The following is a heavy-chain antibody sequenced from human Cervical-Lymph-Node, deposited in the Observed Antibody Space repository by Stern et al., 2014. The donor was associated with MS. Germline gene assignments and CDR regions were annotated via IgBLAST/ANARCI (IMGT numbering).Heavy chain of an antibody. V-gene: IGHV5-51*03. J-gene: IGHJ6*02. D-gene: IGHD5-18*01. Sequence: VQLVQSGAEVKKPGESLKISCKGSGYSFATYWIGWVRQMPGKGLEWMGVIYPGDSDARSSPSFQGQVTISADKSISPAYLHWSSLKASDTAMYYCARPGDDTAKYGLDVWGQGTTVTVSS. CDR1: GYSFATYW. CDR2: IYPGDSDA. CDR3: ARPGDDTAKYGLDV.